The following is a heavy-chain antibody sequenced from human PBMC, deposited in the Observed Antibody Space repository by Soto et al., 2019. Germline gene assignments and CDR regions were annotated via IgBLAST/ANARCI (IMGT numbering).Heavy chain of an antibody. CDR1: GYTFTSYY. V-gene: IGHV1-46*01. CDR3: ARPSYPGCINYVCYPLDY. CDR2: INPSGGST. D-gene: IGHD2-8*01. J-gene: IGHJ4*02. Sequence: QVQLVQSGAEVKKPGASVKISCKASGYTFTSYYMHWVRQAPGQGLEWTGIINPSGGSTNYAQKLQGRVAMTRDTSTSTVYMELNSMRSEDTAVDYCARPSYPGCINYVCYPLDYWGQGTLVTVSS.